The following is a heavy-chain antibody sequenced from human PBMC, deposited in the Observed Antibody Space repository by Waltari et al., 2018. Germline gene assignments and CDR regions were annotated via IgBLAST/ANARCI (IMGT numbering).Heavy chain of an antibody. CDR2: MNPNSGNT. J-gene: IGHJ4*02. V-gene: IGHV1-8*01. Sequence: QVQLVQSGAEVKKPGASVKVSCKASGYTFTSYDINWVRQATGQGLEWMGWMNPNSGNTGYAQKFQGRVTMTRNTSISTAYMELSSLRSEDTAVYYCARINYDSSGATGEFFDYWGQGTLVTVSS. CDR3: ARINYDSSGATGEFFDY. D-gene: IGHD3-22*01. CDR1: GYTFTSYD.